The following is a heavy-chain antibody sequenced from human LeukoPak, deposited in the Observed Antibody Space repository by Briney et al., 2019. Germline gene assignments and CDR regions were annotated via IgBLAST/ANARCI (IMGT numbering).Heavy chain of an antibody. CDR3: TRDPRHFDS. V-gene: IGHV3-21*05. J-gene: IGHJ5*01. Sequence: GGSLRLSCAASGFTFSSYSMNWVRQAPGKGVEWVAYISGSGHDINYSDSVKGRFTISRDNAKNSLYLQMSSLRVEDTAVYYCTRDPRHFDSCGQGTLVTVSS. CDR2: ISGSGHDI. D-gene: IGHD6-6*01. CDR1: GFTFSSYS.